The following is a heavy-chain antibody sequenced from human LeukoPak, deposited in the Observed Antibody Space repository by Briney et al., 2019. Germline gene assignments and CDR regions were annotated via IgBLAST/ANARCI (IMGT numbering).Heavy chain of an antibody. CDR3: TRNDSPGPN. CDR2: IRKKAYGGTT. J-gene: IGHJ4*02. V-gene: IGHV3-49*04. D-gene: IGHD2-15*01. CDR1: GSTFGDYS. Sequence: GGSLRLSCEASGSTFGDYSMSWVRQAPGKGLSWVGFIRKKAYGGTTEYAASVKGRFTISRDDSISIVYLQMNNLKTEDTAVYYCTRNDSPGPNGGQGTLVTVSS.